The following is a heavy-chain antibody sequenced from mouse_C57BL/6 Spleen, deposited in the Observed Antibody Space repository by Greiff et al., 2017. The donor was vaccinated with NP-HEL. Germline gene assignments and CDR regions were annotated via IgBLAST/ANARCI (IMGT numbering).Heavy chain of an antibody. J-gene: IGHJ1*03. Sequence: VQLQQSGAELAKPGASVKLSCKASGYTFTSYWMPWVQQRPGQGLEWIGYINPSGGYTNYPQKFKDKATLTADKSSSTAYMQLSSLTYEDSAVYYCASVRDYDEYFDVWGTGTTVTVSS. CDR3: ASVRDYDEYFDV. CDR1: GYTFTSYW. V-gene: IGHV1-7*01. CDR2: INPSGGYT. D-gene: IGHD1-1*01.